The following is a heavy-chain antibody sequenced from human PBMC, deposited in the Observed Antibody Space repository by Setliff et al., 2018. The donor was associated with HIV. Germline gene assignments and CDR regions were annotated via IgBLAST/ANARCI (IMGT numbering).Heavy chain of an antibody. CDR2: NIPMFGTV. V-gene: IGHV1-69*05. J-gene: IGHJ6*03. CDR3: ARGEVIIDSYYYMNV. Sequence: SVKVSCKASGGTFGSYAISWVRQAPGQGLEWLGGNIPMFGTVSYAQKFQGRVTITTDESTSTAYMDLSSLRYEDTAIYYCARGEVIIDSYYYMNVWGKGTTVTVTS. CDR1: GGTFGSYA.